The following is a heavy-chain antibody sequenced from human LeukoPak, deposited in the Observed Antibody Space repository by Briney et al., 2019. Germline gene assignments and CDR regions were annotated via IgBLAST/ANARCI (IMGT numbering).Heavy chain of an antibody. J-gene: IGHJ4*02. V-gene: IGHV5-51*01. Sequence: GESLKISCKGSGYSFTRYWIGLVRQMPGEGLECMGIIYPGNSDTRYSPSFQGQVTISADKSISTAYLQWSSLKASDTAMYYCARRAAGIGYFDYWGQGTLVTVSS. CDR3: ARRAAGIGYFDY. D-gene: IGHD6-13*01. CDR1: GYSFTRYW. CDR2: IYPGNSDT.